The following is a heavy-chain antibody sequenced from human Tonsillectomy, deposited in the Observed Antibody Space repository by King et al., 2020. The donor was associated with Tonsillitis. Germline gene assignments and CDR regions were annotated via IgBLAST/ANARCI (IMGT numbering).Heavy chain of an antibody. CDR1: GFTLAGHY. J-gene: IGHJ3*02. Sequence: QLVQSGAEVTKPGASVKVSCKASGFTLAGHYIHWVRLAPGQGLEYIGWLEPTSCGPSSAQEFQGRVSMTRDTSINTAYMELSRLKYDDTAVYYCARNMAAAGNTFDIWGQGTMVTVSS. D-gene: IGHD6-13*01. CDR3: ARNMAAAGNTFDI. V-gene: IGHV1-2*02. CDR2: LEPTSCGP.